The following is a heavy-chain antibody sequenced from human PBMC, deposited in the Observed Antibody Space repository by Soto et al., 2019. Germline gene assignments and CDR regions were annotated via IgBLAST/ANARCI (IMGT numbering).Heavy chain of an antibody. J-gene: IGHJ5*01. V-gene: IGHV3-21*01. CDR3: ARDILSGGAYPDS. Sequence: GGSLRLSCAASGFTFSSYGMHWVRQAPGKGLEWVSSISSGSSYIYYAGSVKGRFSISRDNAKNSLFLQMNSLRAEDTAVYYCARDILSGGAYPDSWGQGTKVTVSS. CDR1: GFTFSSYG. CDR2: ISSGSSYI. D-gene: IGHD3-10*01.